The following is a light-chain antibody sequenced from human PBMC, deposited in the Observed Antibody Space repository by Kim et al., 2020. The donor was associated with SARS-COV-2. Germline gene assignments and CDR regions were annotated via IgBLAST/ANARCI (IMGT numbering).Light chain of an antibody. V-gene: IGKV3-20*01. CDR3: QQYGSSPRT. CDR2: GAS. J-gene: IGKJ1*01. CDR1: QSVSSSY. Sequence: EIVLTQSPGTLSLSPGERATLSCRASQSVSSSYLAWYQQKPGQAPRLLIYGASSRATRIPDRFSGSGSVTDFTLTISRLEPEDFAVYYCQQYGSSPRTFGQGTKVDIK.